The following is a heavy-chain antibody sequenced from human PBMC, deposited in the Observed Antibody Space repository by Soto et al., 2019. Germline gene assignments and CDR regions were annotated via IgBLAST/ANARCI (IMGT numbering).Heavy chain of an antibody. CDR2: IYYSGST. CDR3: AREAVPAAHRLNWFDP. CDR1: GGSISSYY. D-gene: IGHD2-2*01. J-gene: IGHJ5*02. V-gene: IGHV4-59*01. Sequence: NPSETLSLTCTVSGGSISSYYWSWIRQPPGKGLEWIGYIYYSGSTNYNPSLKSRVTISVDTSKNQFSLKLSSVTAADTAVYYCAREAVPAAHRLNWFDPWGQGTLVTVSS.